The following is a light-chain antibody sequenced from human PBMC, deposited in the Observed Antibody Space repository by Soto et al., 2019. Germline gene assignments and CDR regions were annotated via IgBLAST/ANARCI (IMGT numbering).Light chain of an antibody. J-gene: IGKJ2*01. CDR1: QRVSSNY. CDR2: GAS. CDR3: QQYGSSPMYT. Sequence: EIVLTQSPGTLSLSIGERATLSCRASQRVSSNYLAWYQQKPGQAPSLLIYGASSRATGIPDRFSGSGSGTDFTLTISRLEPEDSAVYDCQQYGSSPMYTFGQGTRLEIK. V-gene: IGKV3-20*01.